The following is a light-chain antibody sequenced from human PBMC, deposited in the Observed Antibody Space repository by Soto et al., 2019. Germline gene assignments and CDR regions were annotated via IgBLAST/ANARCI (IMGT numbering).Light chain of an antibody. Sequence: QSVLTQPASVSGSPGQSITISCTGTSSDVGGYNYVSWYQQHPGKAPKLMIYEVSKWPSGVSNRFSGSKSGNTASLTISGLQAEDEADYYCCSYTTSSTWVFGGGTKLTVL. V-gene: IGLV2-14*01. J-gene: IGLJ3*02. CDR3: CSYTTSSTWV. CDR1: SSDVGGYNY. CDR2: EVS.